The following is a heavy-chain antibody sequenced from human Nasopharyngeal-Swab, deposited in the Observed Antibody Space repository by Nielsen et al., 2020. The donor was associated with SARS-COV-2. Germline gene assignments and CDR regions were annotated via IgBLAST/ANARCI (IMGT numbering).Heavy chain of an antibody. D-gene: IGHD2-2*02. CDR1: GGTFSSYA. V-gene: IGHV1-69*13. CDR2: IIPIFGTA. CDR3: ARGGYCSSTSRYNPYYYGMDV. J-gene: IGHJ6*02. Sequence: SVKVSCKASGGTFSSYAISWARQAPGQGLEWMGGIIPIFGTANYAQKFQGRVTITADESTSTAYMELSSLRSEDTAVYYCARGGYCSSTSRYNPYYYGMDVWGQGTTVTVSS.